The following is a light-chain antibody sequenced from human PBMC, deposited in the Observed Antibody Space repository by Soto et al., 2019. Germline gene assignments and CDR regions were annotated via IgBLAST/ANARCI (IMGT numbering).Light chain of an antibody. CDR2: RNN. CDR1: SSNIGSNY. J-gene: IGLJ3*02. CDR3: AAWDDSLSGVV. V-gene: IGLV1-47*01. Sequence: QAVVTQPPSASGTPGQRVTLSCSGSSSNIGSNYVYWYQQLPGTAPKLLIYRNNQRPSGVPDRFSGSKSGTSASLAISGLRSEDEANYYCAAWDDSLSGVVFGGGTKLTVL.